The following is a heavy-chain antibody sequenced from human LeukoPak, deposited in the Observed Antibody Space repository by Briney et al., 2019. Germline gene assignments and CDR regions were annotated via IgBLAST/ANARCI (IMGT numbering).Heavy chain of an antibody. CDR2: ISGSGGSP. CDR1: GFTFSSYA. J-gene: IGHJ4*02. V-gene: IGHV3-23*01. CDR3: AKDPHYFDWLFR. Sequence: PGGSLRLSCAASGFTFSSYAMSWVRQAPGKGLEWVSAISGSGGSPYYADSVKGRFTISRDNSKNTLYLQMNSLRAEDTAVYYCAKDPHYFDWLFRWGQGTLVTVSS. D-gene: IGHD3-9*01.